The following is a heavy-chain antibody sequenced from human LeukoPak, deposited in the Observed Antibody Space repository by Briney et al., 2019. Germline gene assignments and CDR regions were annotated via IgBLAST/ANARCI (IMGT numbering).Heavy chain of an antibody. D-gene: IGHD2-15*01. J-gene: IGHJ3*02. CDR2: IKHDGSET. CDR3: ARDLGYCSGGSCYSTAFDI. V-gene: IGHV3-7*01. Sequence: PGGSLRLSCAASGFTFSNYWMSWVRQAPGKGLEWVANIKHDGSETHYVASVKGRFTISRDNAKKSLDLQMHSLRAEDTAVYYCARDLGYCSGGSCYSTAFDIWGQGTMVTVSS. CDR1: GFTFSNYW.